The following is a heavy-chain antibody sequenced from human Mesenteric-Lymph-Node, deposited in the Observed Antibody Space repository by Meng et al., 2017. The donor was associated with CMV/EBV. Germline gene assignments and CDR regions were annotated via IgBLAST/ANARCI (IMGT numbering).Heavy chain of an antibody. V-gene: IGHV4-39*01. CDR2: IYYIGNS. CDR1: GGSISSSSYY. J-gene: IGHJ5*01. CDR3: VRKGYNWNFADS. D-gene: IGHD1-7*01. Sequence: GSLRLSCTVSGGSISSSSYYWGWIRQPPGKGLEWIGTIYYIGNSYYNASLKSRATISVDTSKNQFSLRLTSVTAADTAVYYCVRKGYNWNFADSWGQGTLVTVSS.